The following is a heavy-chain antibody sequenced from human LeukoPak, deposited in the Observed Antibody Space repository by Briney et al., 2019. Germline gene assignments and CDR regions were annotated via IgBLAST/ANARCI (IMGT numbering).Heavy chain of an antibody. D-gene: IGHD2-21*01. Sequence: PGGSLRLSCAASGFTFSNYAMSWVRQAPGKGLEWVSTISGSGGGSYFADSVKGRFTISRDNFKNTLYLQMSSLRAEDTAVYFCAKNCGDTCFSSFDLWGRGTLVTVSS. CDR2: ISGSGGGS. J-gene: IGHJ2*01. CDR3: AKNCGDTCFSSFDL. CDR1: GFTFSNYA. V-gene: IGHV3-23*01.